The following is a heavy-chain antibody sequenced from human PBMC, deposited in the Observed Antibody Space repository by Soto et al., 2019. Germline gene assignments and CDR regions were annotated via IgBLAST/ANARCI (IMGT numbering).Heavy chain of an antibody. CDR1: GGTFSSYT. V-gene: IGHV1-69*04. CDR2: IIPILGIA. CDR3: ARDLGRHSGYVAAFDI. D-gene: IGHD5-12*01. J-gene: IGHJ3*02. Sequence: SVKVSCKASGGTFSSYTISWVRQAPGQGLEWMGRIIPILGIANYAQKFQGRVTITADKSTSTAYMELSSLRSEDTAVYYCARDLGRHSGYVAAFDIWGQGTMVPVSS.